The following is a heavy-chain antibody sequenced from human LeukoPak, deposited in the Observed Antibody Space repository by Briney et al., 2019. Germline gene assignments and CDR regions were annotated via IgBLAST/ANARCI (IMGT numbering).Heavy chain of an antibody. V-gene: IGHV4-34*01. CDR1: GGSFSGYY. D-gene: IGHD5-12*01. J-gene: IGHJ4*02. Sequence: SETLSLTCDVYGGSFSGYYWSWIRQPPGKGLEWIGEINHSGSTDYNPSLKSRVTISVDTSKNQFSLKLSSVAAADTAVCYCARGYSGYDVDYWGQGTLVTVSS. CDR2: INHSGST. CDR3: ARGYSGYDVDY.